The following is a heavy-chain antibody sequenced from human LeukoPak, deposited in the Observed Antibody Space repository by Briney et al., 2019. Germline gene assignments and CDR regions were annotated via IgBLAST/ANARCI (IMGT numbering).Heavy chain of an antibody. V-gene: IGHV3-30-3*01. CDR3: ARVGEAAAHYFDY. CDR1: GFTFSSYA. Sequence: GGSLRLSCAASGFTFSSYAMHWVRQAPGKGLEWVAVISYDGSNKYYADSVKGRFTISRDNSKNTLYLQMNSLRAEDTAVYYCARVGEAAAHYFDYWGQGTLVTVSS. CDR2: ISYDGSNK. D-gene: IGHD6-13*01. J-gene: IGHJ4*02.